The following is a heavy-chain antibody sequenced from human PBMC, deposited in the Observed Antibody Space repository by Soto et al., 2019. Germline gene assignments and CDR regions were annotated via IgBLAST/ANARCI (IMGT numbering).Heavy chain of an antibody. Sequence: QVQLVQSGAEVKKPGASVKVSCKASGYTFTGYYMHWVRQAPGQGLEWMGWVNPNSGGTNYAQKFQGWVTMTRDTSISTAYMELSRLRSDDTAVYYCARESCSGGSCYFDYWGQGTLVTVSS. V-gene: IGHV1-2*04. CDR3: ARESCSGGSCYFDY. D-gene: IGHD2-15*01. CDR1: GYTFTGYY. CDR2: VNPNSGGT. J-gene: IGHJ4*02.